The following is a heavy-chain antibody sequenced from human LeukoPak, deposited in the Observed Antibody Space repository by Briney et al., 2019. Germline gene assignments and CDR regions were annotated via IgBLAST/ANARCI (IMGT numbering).Heavy chain of an antibody. CDR1: GSPFSTYG. CDR2: ISAYNGNT. CDR3: ARYDPADY. V-gene: IGHV1-18*04. J-gene: IGHJ4*02. D-gene: IGHD3-3*01. Sequence: ASGEGFCQASGSPFSTYGISWVRPAPGQGIEGMGWISAYNGNTNYAKKLQGRVTMTTDTSTSTAYMELRSLRSDDTAVYYCARYDPADYWGQGTLVTVSS.